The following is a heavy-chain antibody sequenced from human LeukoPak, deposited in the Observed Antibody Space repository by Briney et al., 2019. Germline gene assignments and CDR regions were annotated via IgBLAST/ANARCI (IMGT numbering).Heavy chain of an antibody. CDR2: ISYDGSNK. V-gene: IGHV3-30-3*01. D-gene: IGHD6-19*01. J-gene: IGHJ4*02. Sequence: GGSLRLSCAASGFTFSSYAMHWVRQAPGKGLEWVAVISYDGSNKYYADSVKGRFTISRDNSKNTLYLQMNSLRAEDTAVYYCAKAPSPYSSGWYVYWGQGTLVTVSS. CDR1: GFTFSSYA. CDR3: AKAPSPYSSGWYVY.